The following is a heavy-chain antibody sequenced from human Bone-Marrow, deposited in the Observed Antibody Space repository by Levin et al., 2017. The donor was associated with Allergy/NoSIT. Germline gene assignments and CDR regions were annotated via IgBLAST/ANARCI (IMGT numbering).Heavy chain of an antibody. Sequence: GGSLRLSCKASGYTFMNYWITWVRQVPGKGLEWMGRIGTRDSDTSYSPSFQGHVTISVDTSISTAYLQWNSLKASDTAMYYCARRGDSGYYYYYKDVWGRGTTVTVSS. D-gene: IGHD6-19*01. CDR1: GYTFMNYW. J-gene: IGHJ6*03. CDR2: IGTRDSDT. CDR3: ARRGDSGYYYYYKDV. V-gene: IGHV5-10-1*01.